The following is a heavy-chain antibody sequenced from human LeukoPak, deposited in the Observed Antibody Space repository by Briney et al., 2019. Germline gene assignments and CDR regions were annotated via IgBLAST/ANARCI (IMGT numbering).Heavy chain of an antibody. CDR2: IYYSGST. CDR3: ASSYCGGDCYFGWFDP. J-gene: IGHJ5*02. D-gene: IGHD2-21*02. V-gene: IGHV4-59*01. CDR1: GGSISSYY. Sequence: PSETLSLTCTVSGGSISSYYWSWIRQPPGKGLEWIGYIYYSGSTNYNPSLKSRVTISVDTSKNQFSLKLSSVTAADTAVYYCASSYCGGDCYFGWFDPWGQGTLVTVSS.